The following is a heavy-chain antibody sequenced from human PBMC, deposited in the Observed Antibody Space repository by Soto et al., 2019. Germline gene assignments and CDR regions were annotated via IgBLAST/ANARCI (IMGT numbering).Heavy chain of an antibody. CDR3: AREVRVRGFAFDI. Sequence: VGSLTLACGVGGVSGSSNYMNWVRQAPGKGLEWVSFIYSGGNTYYADSVKGRFTISRDNSKNMLYLQMNSLRVEDTAVYYCAREVRVRGFAFDIWGQGTMVTVSS. J-gene: IGHJ3*02. D-gene: IGHD3-3*01. V-gene: IGHV3-66*01. CDR1: GVSGSSNY. CDR2: IYSGGNT.